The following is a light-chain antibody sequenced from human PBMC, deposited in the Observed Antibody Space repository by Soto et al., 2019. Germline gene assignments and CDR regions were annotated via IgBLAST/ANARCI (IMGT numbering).Light chain of an antibody. CDR3: QQYNNWPPRT. CDR2: GAS. V-gene: IGKV3-15*01. Sequence: EIVMTQSPATLSVSPGERAAISCRASQTILTNLAWYQQKPGQAPRLLIYGASTRATGIPARFSGSGSDTEFTLTISSLQSEDFAVYYCQQYNNWPPRTFGQGTKVEIK. CDR1: QTILTN. J-gene: IGKJ1*01.